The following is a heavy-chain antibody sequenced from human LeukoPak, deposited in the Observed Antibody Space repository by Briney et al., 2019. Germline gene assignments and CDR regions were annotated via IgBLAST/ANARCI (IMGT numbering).Heavy chain of an antibody. CDR2: TSYDGSDK. CDR3: TRGDYRNYKNYPFDS. J-gene: IGHJ4*02. V-gene: IGHV3-30*03. D-gene: IGHD5-24*01. Sequence: GGSLRLSCVASGFTFSGFAMHWVCQPPGKGLEWLAVTSYDGSDKYYADSVRGRFAISRDNSKNTVYLQLNSPRPEDTATYYCTRGDYRNYKNYPFDSWGQGTLVTVSS. CDR1: GFTFSGFA.